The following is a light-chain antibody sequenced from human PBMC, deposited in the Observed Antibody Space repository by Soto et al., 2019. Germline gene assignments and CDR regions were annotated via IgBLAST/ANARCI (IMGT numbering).Light chain of an antibody. CDR1: SSDVGFYDY. CDR2: EVS. Sequence: QSALAQPASVSGSPGQSITISCAGTSSDVGFYDYVSWYQQHPGKAPKLIIYEVSKRPSGVPDRFSGSKSGNSASLTVSGLQAEDEADYYCSSYVGNNNHHAFGTGTKVTVL. CDR3: SSYVGNNNHHA. J-gene: IGLJ1*01. V-gene: IGLV2-8*01.